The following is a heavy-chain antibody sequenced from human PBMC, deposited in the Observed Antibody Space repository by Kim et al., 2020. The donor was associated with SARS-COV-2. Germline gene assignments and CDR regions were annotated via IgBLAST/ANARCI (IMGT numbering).Heavy chain of an antibody. Sequence: GGSLRLSCAASGFTFSNAWISWVRQAPGKGLEWVGRIKSKTDGGTTDYAAPVKCRFTISRDYSKNRLYLEMNSLETENTAVYYCTTARGQWLVLDYWGQGALVTDST. J-gene: IGHJ4*02. CDR3: TTARGQWLVLDY. D-gene: IGHD6-19*01. CDR2: IKSKTDGGTT. CDR1: GFTFSNAW. V-gene: IGHV3-15*01.